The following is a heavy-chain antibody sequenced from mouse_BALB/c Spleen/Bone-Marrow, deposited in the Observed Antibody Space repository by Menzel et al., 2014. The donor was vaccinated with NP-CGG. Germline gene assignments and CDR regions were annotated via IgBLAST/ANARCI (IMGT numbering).Heavy chain of an antibody. V-gene: IGHV5-17*02. CDR1: GFTFSSFG. D-gene: IGHD4-1*01. CDR2: ISSGSSTI. CDR3: ARGGNWEDFDY. J-gene: IGHJ2*01. Sequence: EVKVVESGGGLVQPGGSRKLSCAASGFTFSSFGMHWVRQAPERGLEWVAYISSGSSTIYYADTVKGRFTISRDNPKNTLFLQMTSLRPEDTAMYYCARGGNWEDFDYWGQGTTLTVSS.